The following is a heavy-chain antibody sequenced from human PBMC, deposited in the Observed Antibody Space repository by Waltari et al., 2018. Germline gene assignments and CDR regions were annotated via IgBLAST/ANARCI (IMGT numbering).Heavy chain of an antibody. CDR3: ARALRFLESWWFDP. CDR2: IYYSGST. D-gene: IGHD3-3*01. V-gene: IGHV4-59*01. J-gene: IGHJ5*02. Sequence: QVQLQESGPGLVKPSETLSLTCTVSGGSISSYYWSWIRQPPGKGLEWIGYIYYSGSTNYNPSLKSRVTISVDTSKNQFSLKLSSVTAADTAVYYCARALRFLESWWFDPWDQGTLVTVSS. CDR1: GGSISSYY.